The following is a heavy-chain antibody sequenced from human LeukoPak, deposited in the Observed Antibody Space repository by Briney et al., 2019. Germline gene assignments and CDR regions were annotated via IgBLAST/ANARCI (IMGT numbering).Heavy chain of an antibody. D-gene: IGHD5-18*01. V-gene: IGHV4-34*01. Sequence: SETLSLTCAVYGGSFSGYYWSWIRQPPGKGLEWIGEINHSGSTNYNPSLKSRVTISVDTSKNQFSLKLSSVTAADTAVYYCARSPRKEWIQLWLYYFDYWGQGTLVTVPS. CDR2: INHSGST. CDR3: ARSPRKEWIQLWLYYFDY. CDR1: GGSFSGYY. J-gene: IGHJ4*02.